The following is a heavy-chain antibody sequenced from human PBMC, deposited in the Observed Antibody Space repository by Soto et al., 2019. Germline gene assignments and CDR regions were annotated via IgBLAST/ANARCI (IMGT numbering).Heavy chain of an antibody. CDR3: ARPASGGSRDAFDI. D-gene: IGHD2-15*01. CDR2: IDPNDSFI. CDR1: GYRFTGFW. V-gene: IGHV5-10-1*01. Sequence: GESLKISCQGSGYRFTGFWLNWVRQRPGKGLEWVGRIDPNDSFINYSPPFEGHVTISADKPISTAYLQWTRLQAADTAIYYCARPASGGSRDAFDIWGQGTMVTVSS. J-gene: IGHJ3*02.